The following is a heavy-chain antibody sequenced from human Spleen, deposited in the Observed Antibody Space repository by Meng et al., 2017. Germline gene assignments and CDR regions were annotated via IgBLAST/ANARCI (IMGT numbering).Heavy chain of an antibody. D-gene: IGHD3-16*02. CDR1: GFTFSSYS. J-gene: IGHJ5*02. CDR2: ISSSSSYI. V-gene: IGHV3-21*01. Sequence: ETLSLTCAASGFTFSSYSMNWVRQAPGKGLEWVSSISSSSSYIYYADSVKGRFTISRDNAKNSLYLQMNSLRAEDTAVYYCTTDLPFTEGGVITTWGQGTLVTVSS. CDR3: TTDLPFTEGGVITT.